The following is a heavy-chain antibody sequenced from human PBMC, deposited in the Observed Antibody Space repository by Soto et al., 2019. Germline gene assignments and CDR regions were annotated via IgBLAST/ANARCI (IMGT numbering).Heavy chain of an antibody. J-gene: IGHJ4*02. D-gene: IGHD3-22*01. V-gene: IGHV4-39*01. CDR2: IYYSGST. CDR3: ARSSSGYHTVFY. Sequence: SETLSLTCTVSGGSISSSSYYWGWIRQPPGKGLEWIGSIYYSGSTYYNPSLKSRVTISVDTSKNQFSLKLSSVTAADTAVYYCARSSSGYHTVFYWGQGTLVTVSS. CDR1: GGSISSSSYY.